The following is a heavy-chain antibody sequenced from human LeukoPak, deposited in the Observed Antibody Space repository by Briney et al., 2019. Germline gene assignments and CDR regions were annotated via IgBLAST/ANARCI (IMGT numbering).Heavy chain of an antibody. J-gene: IGHJ6*02. D-gene: IGHD2-15*01. CDR3: ARDQEDGPHYYYGMDV. CDR1: GYTFSSYA. V-gene: IGHV3-30-3*01. CDR2: ISYDGSNK. Sequence: GGSLRLSCAASGYTFSSYAMHWVRQAPGKGPEWVAVISYDGSNKYYADSVKGRFTISRDNSKNTLYLQMNSLRAEDTAVYYCARDQEDGPHYYYGMDVWGQGTTVTVSS.